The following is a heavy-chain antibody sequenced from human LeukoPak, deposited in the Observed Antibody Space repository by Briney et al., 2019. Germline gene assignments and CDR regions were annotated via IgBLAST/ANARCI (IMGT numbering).Heavy chain of an antibody. J-gene: IGHJ4*02. CDR2: IRYDGSNK. Sequence: GGSLRLSCAASGFTFSNYGMHWVRQAPGKGLEWVAFIRYDGSNKYYADSVKGRFTISRDNSKNTLYLQMNSLRAEDTAVYYCNVCSSTSCSREYYFDYWGQGTLVTVSS. D-gene: IGHD2-2*01. V-gene: IGHV3-30*02. CDR3: NVCSSTSCSREYYFDY. CDR1: GFTFSNYG.